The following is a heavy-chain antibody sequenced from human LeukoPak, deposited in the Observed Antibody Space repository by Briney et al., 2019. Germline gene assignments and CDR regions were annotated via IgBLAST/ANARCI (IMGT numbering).Heavy chain of an antibody. Sequence: SETLSLTCTASGGSISSYYWSWVRQLAGKGLEWIGRIYTSGSTNYNPSLKSRVTMSVDMSKNQFSLKLSSVTAADTAVYYCARGRDIVVVPAAIPNINWFDPWGQGTLVTVSS. CDR3: ARGRDIVVVPAAIPNINWFDP. J-gene: IGHJ5*02. V-gene: IGHV4-4*07. CDR1: GGSISSYY. D-gene: IGHD2-2*02. CDR2: IYTSGST.